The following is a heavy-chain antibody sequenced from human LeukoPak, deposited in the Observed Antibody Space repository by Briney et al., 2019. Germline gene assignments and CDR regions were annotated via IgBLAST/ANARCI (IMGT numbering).Heavy chain of an antibody. CDR3: ARAPPWWELPTSFDY. V-gene: IGHV3-48*02. CDR1: GFTFSSYS. Sequence: GGSLRLSCAASGFTFSSYSMNWVRQAPGEGLEWVSYISSSSSTIYYADSVKGRFTISRDNAKNSLYLQMNSLRDEDTAVYYCARAPPWWELPTSFDYWGQGTLVTVSS. J-gene: IGHJ4*02. CDR2: ISSSSSTI. D-gene: IGHD1-26*01.